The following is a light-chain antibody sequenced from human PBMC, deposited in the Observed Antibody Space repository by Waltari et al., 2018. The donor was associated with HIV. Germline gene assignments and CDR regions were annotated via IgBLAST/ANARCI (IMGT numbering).Light chain of an antibody. Sequence: DIVMTQSPDSLAVSLGERATVNCKSSHSILYNFNNRTCLAWYQQKPGQPPKLLIYWASTRASGVPDRFSGSGSAADFTLTISDLQAEDVAFYYCQQYYGSPRTFGQGTRLEIK. CDR1: HSILYNFNNRTC. J-gene: IGKJ1*01. CDR3: QQYYGSPRT. CDR2: WAS. V-gene: IGKV4-1*01.